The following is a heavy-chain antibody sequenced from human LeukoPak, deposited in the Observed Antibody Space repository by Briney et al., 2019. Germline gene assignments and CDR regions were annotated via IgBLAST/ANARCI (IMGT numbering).Heavy chain of an antibody. Sequence: PGGSLRLSCAASGFTFSSYAMHWVRQAPGKGLEWVAVISYDGSNKYYADSVKGRFTISRDNSKNTLYLHMNSLRAEDTAVYYCARNLYNWNYYAMDVWGQGTTVTVSS. D-gene: IGHD1-20*01. V-gene: IGHV3-30*04. CDR1: GFTFSSYA. CDR2: ISYDGSNK. J-gene: IGHJ6*02. CDR3: ARNLYNWNYYAMDV.